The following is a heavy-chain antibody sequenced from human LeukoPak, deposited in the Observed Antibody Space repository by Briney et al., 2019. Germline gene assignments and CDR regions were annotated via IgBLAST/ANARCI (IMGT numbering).Heavy chain of an antibody. CDR3: VSYADSSGYLHYFDH. D-gene: IGHD3-22*01. CDR1: GASISSSSYY. Sequence: PSETLSLTCTVSGASISSSSYYWNWIRQPPGKGLEWIGYIYYSGSTHYNSSLNSRVTMSVDKSKNQFSLRLRSVTAADTAVYYCVSYADSSGYLHYFDHWGQGTLGTVSS. V-gene: IGHV4-61*05. J-gene: IGHJ4*02. CDR2: IYYSGST.